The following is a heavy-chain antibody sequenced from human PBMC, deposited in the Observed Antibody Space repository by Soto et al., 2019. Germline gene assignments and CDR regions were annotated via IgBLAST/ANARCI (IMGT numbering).Heavy chain of an antibody. CDR1: GGSISSSNW. CDR3: ARDPGGDSSGWADYYYYGMDV. V-gene: IGHV4-4*02. J-gene: IGHJ6*02. CDR2: IYHSGST. Sequence: SETLSLTCAVSGGSISSSNWWSWVRQPPGKGLEWIGEIYHSGSTNYNPSLKSRVTISVDKSKNQFSLKLSSVTAADTAVYYCARDPGGDSSGWADYYYYGMDVWGQGTTVTVSS. D-gene: IGHD6-19*01.